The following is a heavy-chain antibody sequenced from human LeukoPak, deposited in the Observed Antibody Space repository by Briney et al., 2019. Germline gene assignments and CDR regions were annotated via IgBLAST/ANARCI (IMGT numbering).Heavy chain of an antibody. Sequence: ASVKVSCKASGYTFTSYGISWVRQAPGQGLEWMGWISAYNGNTNYAQKLQGGVTMTTDTSTSTAYMELRSLRSDDTALYYCARGDYYGSGTYYKKTVDYWGQGTLVTVSS. D-gene: IGHD3-10*01. CDR1: GYTFTSYG. V-gene: IGHV1-18*01. CDR3: ARGDYYGSGTYYKKTVDY. J-gene: IGHJ4*02. CDR2: ISAYNGNT.